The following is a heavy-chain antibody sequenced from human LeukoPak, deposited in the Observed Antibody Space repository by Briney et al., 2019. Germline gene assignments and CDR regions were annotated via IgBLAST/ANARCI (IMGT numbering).Heavy chain of an antibody. Sequence: SETLSLTCTVSVGSISSSSYYWGWIRQPPGKGLEWIGSIYYSGRSYYIPPLQSRGTISVDTSKNQFSLKLSSVTAADTAVYYCASDWSKGSGWFDPWGAGTLVTVSS. J-gene: IGHJ5*02. CDR1: VGSISSSSYY. D-gene: IGHD3-3*01. CDR2: IYYSGRS. V-gene: IGHV4-39*01. CDR3: ASDWSKGSGWFDP.